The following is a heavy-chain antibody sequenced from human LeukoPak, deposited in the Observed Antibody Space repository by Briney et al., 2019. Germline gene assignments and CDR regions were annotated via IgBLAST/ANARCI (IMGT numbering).Heavy chain of an antibody. CDR2: INCNSGDA. D-gene: IGHD2-8*01. CDR3: AGSAGHCSNGICFTDYYMDV. J-gene: IGHJ6*03. V-gene: IGHV1-2*02. Sequence: ASVKVSCKTPGYSFTEHYIYWVRQAPGQGLEWVGRINCNSGDANSAQKFQGRVTMTRDTSVSTAYMDLSSVTSDDTAVYFCAGSAGHCSNGICFTDYYMDVWGRGTTLIVSS. CDR1: GYSFTEHY.